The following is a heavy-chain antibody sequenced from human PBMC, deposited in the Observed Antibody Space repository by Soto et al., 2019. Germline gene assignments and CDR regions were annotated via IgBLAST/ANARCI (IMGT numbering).Heavy chain of an antibody. CDR3: ARGGSLWFGELSAYYYGMDV. Sequence: GASVKVSCKASGYTFTGYYMHWVRQAPGQGLEWMGWINPNSGGTNYAQKFQGWVIMTRDTSISTAYMELSRLRSDDTAVYYCARGGSLWFGELSAYYYGMDVWGQGTTVTVSS. J-gene: IGHJ6*02. CDR1: GYTFTGYY. D-gene: IGHD3-10*01. V-gene: IGHV1-2*04. CDR2: INPNSGGT.